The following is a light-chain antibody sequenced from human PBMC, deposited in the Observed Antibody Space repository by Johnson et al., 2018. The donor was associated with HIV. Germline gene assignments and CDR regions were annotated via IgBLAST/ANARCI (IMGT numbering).Light chain of an antibody. CDR2: ANT. V-gene: IGLV1-51*01. CDR3: ETWDNSLSAFV. Sequence: QSVLTQPPSVSAAPGQKVTISCSGSSSNIGNNYVSWYQQLPGTAPKLLIYANTKRPSGIPDRFSGSKSGTSATLGITGLQTGDEAEYYCETWDNSLSAFVCGSGTKVAGL. J-gene: IGLJ1*01. CDR1: SSNIGNNY.